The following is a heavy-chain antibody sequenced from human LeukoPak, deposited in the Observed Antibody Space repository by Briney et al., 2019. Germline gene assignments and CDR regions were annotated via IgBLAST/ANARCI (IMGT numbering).Heavy chain of an antibody. Sequence: GGSLRLSCEASGFTLSNRWMTWVRQAPGKGLEWVATITQGGSEKFYVDSVRGRFTISRDNAKNSLYLQMNSLRVEDTAVYYCARAVISADSNWGRGTLVTVSS. J-gene: IGHJ4*02. D-gene: IGHD2-2*01. V-gene: IGHV3-7*01. CDR3: ARAVISADSN. CDR1: GFTLSNRW. CDR2: ITQGGSEK.